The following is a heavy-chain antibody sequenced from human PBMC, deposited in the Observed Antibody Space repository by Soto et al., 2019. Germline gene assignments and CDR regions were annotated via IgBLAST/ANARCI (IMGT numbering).Heavy chain of an antibody. CDR2: IGTAGDT. CDR1: GFTFSSYD. V-gene: IGHV3-13*01. J-gene: IGHJ6*02. CDR3: ARVRAGKGMDV. Sequence: EVQLVESGGGLVQPGGSLRLSCAASGFTFSSYDMHWVRQATGKGLEWVSAIGTAGDTYYPGSVKGRFTISRENAKNSLYLQMNSLRAEDTAVYYCARVRAGKGMDVWGQGTTVTVSS. D-gene: IGHD3-10*01.